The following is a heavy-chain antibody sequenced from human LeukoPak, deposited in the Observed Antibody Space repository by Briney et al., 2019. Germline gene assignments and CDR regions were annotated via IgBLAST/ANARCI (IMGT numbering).Heavy chain of an antibody. V-gene: IGHV3-11*05. D-gene: IGHD4/OR15-4a*01. CDR1: GFTFSDYY. J-gene: IGHJ4*02. CDR3: AREMGQYGGYSDY. CDR2: ISSSSSYT. Sequence: KTGGSLRLSCAASGFTFSDYYMSWIRQAPGKGLEGVSYISSSSSYTNYADSVKGRFTISRDNAKNSLYLQMNSLRAEDTAVYYCAREMGQYGGYSDYWGQGTLVTVSS.